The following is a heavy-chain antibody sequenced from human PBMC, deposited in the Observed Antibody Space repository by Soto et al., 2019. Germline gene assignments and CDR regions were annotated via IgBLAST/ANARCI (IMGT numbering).Heavy chain of an antibody. D-gene: IGHD2-2*01. CDR3: ARASSSTSGAIDY. J-gene: IGHJ4*02. V-gene: IGHV3-7*04. Sequence: EVQLVESGGGLVQPGGSLRLSCAASAFTFRNYWMSWVRQAPGKGLECVAKIKADGSEKYYVDSVKGRFTISRDNAKNSVYPQMDRLPVEDTAIYYCARASSSTSGAIDYWGQGTLVTVSS. CDR2: IKADGSEK. CDR1: AFTFRNYW.